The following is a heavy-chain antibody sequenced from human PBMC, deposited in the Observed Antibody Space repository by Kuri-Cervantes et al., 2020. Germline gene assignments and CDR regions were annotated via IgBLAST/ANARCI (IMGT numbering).Heavy chain of an antibody. Sequence: GESLKISCAASGFTFSDSWMDWIRLAPGKGLEWVANIKHDGSVKYYGGSAKGRFTISRDNSKNTLYLQMNSLRAEDTAVYYCARAGPHYGDNIGYFDYWGQGTLVTVSS. D-gene: IGHD4-17*01. J-gene: IGHJ4*02. CDR3: ARAGPHYGDNIGYFDY. CDR1: GFTFSDSW. CDR2: IKHDGSVK. V-gene: IGHV3-7*01.